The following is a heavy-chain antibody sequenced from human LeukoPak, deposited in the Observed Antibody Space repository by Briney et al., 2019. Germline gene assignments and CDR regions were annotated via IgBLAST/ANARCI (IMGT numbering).Heavy chain of an antibody. Sequence: ASVKVSCKASGYTFTSYYMHWVRQAPGQGLEWMGWINPNSGGTNYAQRFQGRVTMTRDPSISTAYMELSRLKSDDTAVYYCARSNWNYDLPGYYFDYWGQGTLVTVSS. CDR1: GYTFTSYY. D-gene: IGHD1-7*01. J-gene: IGHJ4*02. CDR3: ARSNWNYDLPGYYFDY. V-gene: IGHV1-2*02. CDR2: INPNSGGT.